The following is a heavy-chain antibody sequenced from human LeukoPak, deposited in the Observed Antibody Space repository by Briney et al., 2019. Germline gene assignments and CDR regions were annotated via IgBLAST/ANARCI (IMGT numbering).Heavy chain of an antibody. J-gene: IGHJ5*02. CDR1: GGSISSYY. CDR3: AKEAATRNWFDP. V-gene: IGHV4-39*01. Sequence: SAPLSLPCTVSGGSISSYYWGGVPPPPGKGLEWIGSIYYSGSTYYNPSLKSRVTISVDTSKNQFSLKLSSVTAADTAVYYCAKEAATRNWFDPWGQGTLVTVSS. CDR2: IYYSGST. D-gene: IGHD2-15*01.